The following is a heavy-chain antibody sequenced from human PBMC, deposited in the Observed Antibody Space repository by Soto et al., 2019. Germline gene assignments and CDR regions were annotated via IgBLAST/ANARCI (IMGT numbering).Heavy chain of an antibody. D-gene: IGHD6-19*01. CDR3: AASYSSGWKLFDY. CDR1: GYSFTSYR. J-gene: IGHJ4*02. V-gene: IGHV5-51*01. CDR2: IYPGDSDT. Sequence: GESLKISCKGSGYSFTSYRIGWVRQMPGKGLEWMGIIYPGDSDTRYSPSFQGQVTISADKSISTAYLQWSSLKASDTAVYYCAASYSSGWKLFDYWGQGTLVTVSS.